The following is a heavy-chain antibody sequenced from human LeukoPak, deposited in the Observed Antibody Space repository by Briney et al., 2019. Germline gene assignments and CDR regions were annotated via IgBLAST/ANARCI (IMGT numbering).Heavy chain of an antibody. CDR2: IYYSGST. Sequence: PSGTLSLTCTVSGGSISSYYWSWIRQPPGKGLEWIGYIYYSGSTNYNPSLKSRVTISVDTSKNQFSLKLSSVTAADTAVYYCARAKGHVDTAMVYYYYYGMDVWGQGTTVTVSS. CDR3: ARAKGHVDTAMVYYYYYGMDV. V-gene: IGHV4-59*01. D-gene: IGHD5-18*01. J-gene: IGHJ6*02. CDR1: GGSISSYY.